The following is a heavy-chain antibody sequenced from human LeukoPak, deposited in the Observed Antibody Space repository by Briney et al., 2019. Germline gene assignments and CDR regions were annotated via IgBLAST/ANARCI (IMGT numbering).Heavy chain of an antibody. D-gene: IGHD1-26*01. J-gene: IGHJ4*02. CDR2: ISDSSTYT. Sequence: RGSLTLSCAASGFTFSDYSMTWIRQAPGKGLEWVSYISDSSTYTNYADSVKGRFTISRDNAKNSLYLQIGSLGAEDTAVYYCARASGSYLLDYWGQGTLVTASS. CDR1: GFTFSDYS. CDR3: ARASGSYLLDY. V-gene: IGHV3-11*05.